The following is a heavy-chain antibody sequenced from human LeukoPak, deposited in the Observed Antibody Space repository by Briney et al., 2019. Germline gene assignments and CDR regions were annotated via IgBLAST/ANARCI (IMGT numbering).Heavy chain of an antibody. D-gene: IGHD4/OR15-4a*01. CDR3: VRGQGAHDNWFDP. J-gene: IGHJ5*02. Sequence: GGSLRLSCTTSGFTFGDYGMNWVRQAPGKGLEWISYIKGDSDTIHYADSVKGRFTISRDNAKNSLSLQMTSLRAEDTAVYYRVRGQGAHDNWFDPWGQGTLVTVAS. CDR1: GFTFGDYG. V-gene: IGHV3-48*01. CDR2: IKGDSDTI.